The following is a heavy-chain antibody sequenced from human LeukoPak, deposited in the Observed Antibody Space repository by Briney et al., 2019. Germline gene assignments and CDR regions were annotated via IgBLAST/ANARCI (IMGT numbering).Heavy chain of an antibody. D-gene: IGHD2-2*01. Sequence: SETLSLTRTVSGGSISSGGYYWSWIRQHPGKGLEWIGYIYYSGSTYYNPSLKSRVTISVDTSKNQFSLKLSSVTAADTAVYYCARDHCSSTSCYGAYYYYGMDVWGQGTTVTVSS. CDR3: ARDHCSSTSCYGAYYYYGMDV. J-gene: IGHJ6*02. V-gene: IGHV4-31*03. CDR1: GGSISSGGYY. CDR2: IYYSGST.